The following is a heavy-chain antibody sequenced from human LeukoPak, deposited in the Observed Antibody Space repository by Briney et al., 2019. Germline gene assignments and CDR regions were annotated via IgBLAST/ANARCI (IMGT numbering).Heavy chain of an antibody. J-gene: IGHJ4*02. D-gene: IGHD6-13*01. V-gene: IGHV1-69*13. CDR3: ARDRGSWYGY. CDR2: IIPIFGTA. Sequence: GASVKFSCKASGGTFSSYAIGWGRQAPGQGLEWMGGIIPIFGTANYAQKFQGRVTITADESTSTAYMELSSLRSEDTAVYYCARDRGSWYGYWGQGTLVTVSS. CDR1: GGTFSSYA.